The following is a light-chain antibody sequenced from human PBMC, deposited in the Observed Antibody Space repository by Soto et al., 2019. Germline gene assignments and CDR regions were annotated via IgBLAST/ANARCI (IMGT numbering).Light chain of an antibody. J-gene: IGKJ5*01. CDR2: HVS. CDR3: QQHNQWPIT. Sequence: EIVLTRSPATLSVSPGERASLSCRASQSVGNYLAWYQRKAGQAPRLLIYHVSTRATGIPARFSGSGSGTEFTLTINSLQSEDFAVYYCQQHNQWPITFGQGTRLEIK. CDR1: QSVGNY. V-gene: IGKV3D-15*01.